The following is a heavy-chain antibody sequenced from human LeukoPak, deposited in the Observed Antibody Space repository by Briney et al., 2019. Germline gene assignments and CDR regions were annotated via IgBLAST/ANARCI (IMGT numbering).Heavy chain of an antibody. V-gene: IGHV3-21*04. D-gene: IGHD1-26*01. J-gene: IGHJ4*02. Sequence: GGSLRLSCAASGFTFSTYSMNWVRQAPGKGLEWVSGISSSSSYIYYTDSVKGRFTISRDNSKNTLSLQMNSLRAEDTAVYYCAKENPVGGTNYFDYWGQGTLVTVPS. CDR3: AKENPVGGTNYFDY. CDR2: ISSSSSYI. CDR1: GFTFSTYS.